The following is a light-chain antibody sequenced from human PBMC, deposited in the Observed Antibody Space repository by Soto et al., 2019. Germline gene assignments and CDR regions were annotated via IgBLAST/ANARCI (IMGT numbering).Light chain of an antibody. J-gene: IGKJ5*01. Sequence: EIVLTQSPATLSSSPGDRATLSCRASQSVSNFLAWYQQKSGQAPSLLIYDASNRATGIPARFSGSGSGTDFTLTISSLEPEDVALYYCQQHRNWPITFGQGTRLEIK. CDR2: DAS. V-gene: IGKV3-11*01. CDR3: QQHRNWPIT. CDR1: QSVSNF.